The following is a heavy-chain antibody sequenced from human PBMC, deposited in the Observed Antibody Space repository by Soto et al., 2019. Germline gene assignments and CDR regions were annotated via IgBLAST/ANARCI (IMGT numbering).Heavy chain of an antibody. J-gene: IGHJ4*02. CDR2: IYYSGIT. Sequence: QVQLQESGPGMLETSQTLSLTCSVSGGPISSGVYYYSWIRQHPGKGLEWIGYIYYSGITYYSPSLKSRVTISLDTSKNQFSLKLTSVTAADTALYYCARSLDYYDRSGYYAHWGQGAQVTVSS. V-gene: IGHV4-31*03. CDR1: GGPISSGVYY. D-gene: IGHD3-22*01. CDR3: ARSLDYYDRSGYYAH.